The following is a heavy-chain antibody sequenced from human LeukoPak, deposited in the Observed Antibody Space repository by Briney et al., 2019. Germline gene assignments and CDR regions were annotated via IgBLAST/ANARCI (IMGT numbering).Heavy chain of an antibody. V-gene: IGHV3-66*01. D-gene: IGHD7-27*01. J-gene: IGHJ4*02. CDR3: AREEVGKLDY. CDR2: IYSGGST. CDR1: GFTVSSNY. Sequence: PGGPLRLSCAASGFTVSSNYMSWVRQAPGKGLEWVSVIYSGGSTYYADSVKGRFTISRDNSKNTLYLQMNSLRAEDTAVYYCAREEVGKLDYWGQGTLVTVSS.